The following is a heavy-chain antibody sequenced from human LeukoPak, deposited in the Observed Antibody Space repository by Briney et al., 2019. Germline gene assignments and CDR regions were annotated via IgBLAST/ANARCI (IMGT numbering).Heavy chain of an antibody. D-gene: IGHD3-10*01. CDR2: ISKNGKTI. J-gene: IGHJ5*02. CDR3: ARERSMVRGVSWFDP. CDR1: GFTFSDYY. V-gene: IGHV3-11*01. Sequence: NAGGSLRLSCAASGFTFSDYYMSWIRQAPGKGLEWLSYISKNGKTIYYADSVKGRFTISRDNAKKSVYLQMNSLRAEDTAVYYCARERSMVRGVSWFDPWGQGTLVTVSS.